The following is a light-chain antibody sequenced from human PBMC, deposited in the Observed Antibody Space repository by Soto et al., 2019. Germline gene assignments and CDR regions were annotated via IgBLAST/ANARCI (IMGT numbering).Light chain of an antibody. CDR1: QSVSSSY. Sequence: EIVLTQSPGTLSLSPGERATLSCRASQSVSSSYLAWYQQKPGQAPRLLIYGASSRATGITDSFSGSGSGTDFTLTNSRLEPEDFAVYYCQHLNNYPPFTFGPGTKVDLE. CDR2: GAS. CDR3: QHLNNYPPFT. V-gene: IGKV3-20*01. J-gene: IGKJ3*01.